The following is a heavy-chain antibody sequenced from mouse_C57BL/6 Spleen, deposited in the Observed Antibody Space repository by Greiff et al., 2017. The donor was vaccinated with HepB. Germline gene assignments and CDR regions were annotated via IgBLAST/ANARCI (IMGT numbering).Heavy chain of an antibody. Sequence: EVKLQESGGGLVKPGGSLKLSCAASGFTFSDYGMHWVRQAPEKGLEWVAYISSGSSTIYYADTVKGRFTISRDNAKNTLFLQMTSLRSEDTAMYYCARGPLYDYYAMDYWGQGTSVTVSS. V-gene: IGHV5-17*01. CDR1: GFTFSDYG. CDR3: ARGPLYDYYAMDY. J-gene: IGHJ4*01. CDR2: ISSGSSTI. D-gene: IGHD1-3*01.